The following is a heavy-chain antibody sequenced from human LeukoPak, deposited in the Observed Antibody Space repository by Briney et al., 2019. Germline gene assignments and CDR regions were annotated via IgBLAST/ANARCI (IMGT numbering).Heavy chain of an antibody. Sequence: SVKVSCKASGGTFSSYAISWVRQAPGQGLEWMGGIIPIFGTTNYAQKFQGRVTITADKSTSTAYMELSSLRSEDTAVYYCARGTGANGDAFDIWGQGTMVTVSS. CDR1: GGTFSSYA. D-gene: IGHD7-27*01. CDR2: IIPIFGTT. J-gene: IGHJ3*02. CDR3: ARGTGANGDAFDI. V-gene: IGHV1-69*06.